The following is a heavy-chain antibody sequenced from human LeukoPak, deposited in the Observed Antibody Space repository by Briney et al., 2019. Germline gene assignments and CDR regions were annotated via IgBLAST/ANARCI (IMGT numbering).Heavy chain of an antibody. D-gene: IGHD3-10*01. CDR2: IYSGGST. CDR1: GFTVSSNY. V-gene: IGHV3-53*01. CDR3: ARHPAGNYGSGSYFDY. J-gene: IGHJ4*02. Sequence: PGGSLRLSCAASGFTVSSNYMSWVRQAPGKGLEWVSVIYSGGSTYYADSVKGRFTISRDNSKNTLYLQMNSLRAEDTAVYYCARHPAGNYGSGSYFDYWGQGTLVTVSS.